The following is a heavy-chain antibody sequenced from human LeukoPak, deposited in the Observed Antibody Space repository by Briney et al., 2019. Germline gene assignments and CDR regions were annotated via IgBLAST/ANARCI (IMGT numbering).Heavy chain of an antibody. Sequence: GGSLRLSCAASGFTFSSYGMPWVRQAPGKGLEWVAVIWYDGSNKYYADSVKGRFTISRDNAKNSLYLQMNSLRAEDTAVYYCARGTYHYVWGSYIYWGQGTLVTVSS. CDR2: IWYDGSNK. V-gene: IGHV3-33*01. CDR3: ARGTYHYVWGSYIY. D-gene: IGHD3-16*01. J-gene: IGHJ4*02. CDR1: GFTFSSYG.